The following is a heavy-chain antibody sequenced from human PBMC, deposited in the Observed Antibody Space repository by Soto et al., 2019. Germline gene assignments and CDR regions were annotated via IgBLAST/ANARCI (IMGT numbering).Heavy chain of an antibody. CDR3: ARDRGGYDSY. CDR2: ISYDGSNK. J-gene: IGHJ4*02. V-gene: IGHV3-30*09. D-gene: IGHD5-12*01. Sequence: PGGSLRLACAASGFTFSSYAMHWVRQAPGKGLEWVAVISYDGSNKYYADSVKGRFAISRDNSKNTLYLQMNSLRAEDTAVYYCARDRGGYDSYWGQGTLVTVSS. CDR1: GFTFSSYA.